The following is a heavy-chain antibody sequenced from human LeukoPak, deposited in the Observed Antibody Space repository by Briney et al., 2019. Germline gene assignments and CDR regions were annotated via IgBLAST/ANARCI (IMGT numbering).Heavy chain of an antibody. V-gene: IGHV4-39*01. CDR1: GGSISSSSYY. Sequence: SETLSLTCTVSGGSISSSSYYWGWIRQPPGKGLEWIGSIYYSGSTYYNPSLKSRVTISVDTSKNQFSLKLSSVTAADTAVYYCARPVQYFDRLLHYYFDYWGQGTLVTVSS. J-gene: IGHJ4*02. CDR2: IYYSGST. D-gene: IGHD3-9*01. CDR3: ARPVQYFDRLLHYYFDY.